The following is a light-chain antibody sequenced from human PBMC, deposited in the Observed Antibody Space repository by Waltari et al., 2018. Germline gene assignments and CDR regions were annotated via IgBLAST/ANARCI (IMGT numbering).Light chain of an antibody. V-gene: IGKV3-20*01. CDR2: DAS. CDR1: QGVGKY. Sequence: CRARQGVGKYLAWYQQKPGQAPRLLMYDASTRATGIPDRFSGSGSGTDFSLTISRLEPEDFAVYYCQKYVNLLATFGQGTKVEIK. CDR3: QKYVNLLAT. J-gene: IGKJ1*01.